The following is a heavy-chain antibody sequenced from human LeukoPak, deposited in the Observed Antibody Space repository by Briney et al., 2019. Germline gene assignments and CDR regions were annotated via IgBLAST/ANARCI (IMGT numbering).Heavy chain of an antibody. Sequence: GASVKVSCKASGGTFSSYAINWVRQATGQGLEWMGWMNPNSGNTGYAQKFQGRVTITRNTSISTAYMELSSLRSEDTAVYYCARGESNQVDYWGQGTLVTVSS. CDR2: MNPNSGNT. J-gene: IGHJ4*02. D-gene: IGHD1-14*01. CDR1: GGTFSSYA. CDR3: ARGESNQVDY. V-gene: IGHV1-8*03.